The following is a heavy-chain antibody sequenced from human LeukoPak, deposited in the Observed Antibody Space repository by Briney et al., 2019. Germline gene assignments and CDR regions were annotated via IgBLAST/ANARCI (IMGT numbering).Heavy chain of an antibody. Sequence: ASVKVSCKASGYTFTSYGISWVRQAPGQGLEWMGWISAYNGNPDYAQKLQGRVTMTTDTSTNTAYMDLRSLSSDDTAVYYCARVGQYCSSISCFDYWGQGTLVTVSS. D-gene: IGHD2-2*01. V-gene: IGHV1-18*01. J-gene: IGHJ4*02. CDR3: ARVGQYCSSISCFDY. CDR2: ISAYNGNP. CDR1: GYTFTSYG.